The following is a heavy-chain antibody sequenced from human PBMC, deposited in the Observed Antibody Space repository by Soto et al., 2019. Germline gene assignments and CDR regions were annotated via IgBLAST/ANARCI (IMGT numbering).Heavy chain of an antibody. Sequence: QVQLVESGGGVVQPGRSLRLSCAASGLTFSSYGMHWVRQAPGKGLEWVAVISYDGSNKYYADSVKGRFTISRDNSKNTLYLQMNSLRAEDTAVYYCAEDRITMMVVAPFDYWGQGTLVNVSS. D-gene: IGHD3-22*01. V-gene: IGHV3-30*18. J-gene: IGHJ4*02. CDR3: AEDRITMMVVAPFDY. CDR2: ISYDGSNK. CDR1: GLTFSSYG.